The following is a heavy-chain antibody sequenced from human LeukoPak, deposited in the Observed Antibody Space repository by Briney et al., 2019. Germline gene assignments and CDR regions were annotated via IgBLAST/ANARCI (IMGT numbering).Heavy chain of an antibody. CDR3: TRENRPFCPFAY. CDR2: ISHDGTI. D-gene: IGHD2/OR15-2a*01. J-gene: IGHJ4*02. V-gene: IGHV4-4*02. Sequence: SGTLSLTCGVSGGPIDITNYWSWVRQAPGKGLEWIGEISHDGTINYNPSLRSRVAMSLDRANNQFSLSLTSVTAADTAVYYCTRENRPFCPFAYWGQGVLVTVSS. CDR1: GGPIDITNY.